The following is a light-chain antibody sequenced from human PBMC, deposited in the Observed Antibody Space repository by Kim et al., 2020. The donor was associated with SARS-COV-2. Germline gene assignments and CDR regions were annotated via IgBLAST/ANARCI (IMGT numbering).Light chain of an antibody. CDR3: QAWDSSTVV. J-gene: IGLJ2*01. Sequence: VSPGQTASITCSGDKLGDKYACWYQQKPGQSPVLVIYQHNKRPSGIPERFSGSNSGNTATLTISGTQALDEADYYCQAWDSSTVVFGGGTQLTVL. V-gene: IGLV3-1*01. CDR1: KLGDKY. CDR2: QHN.